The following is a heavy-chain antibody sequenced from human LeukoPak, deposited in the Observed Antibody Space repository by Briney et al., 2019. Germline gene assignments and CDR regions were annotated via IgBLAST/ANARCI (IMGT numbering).Heavy chain of an antibody. CDR2: ISSSGSTI. CDR3: ARDRNWNYVGGFYYGMDV. Sequence: KPGGSLRLSCAASGFTFSDYYMSWIRQAPGKGLEWVSYISSSGSTIYYADSVKGRFTISRDNAKNSLYLQMNSLRAEDTAVYYCARDRNWNYVGGFYYGMDVWVQGTTVTVSS. J-gene: IGHJ6*02. CDR1: GFTFSDYY. D-gene: IGHD1-7*01. V-gene: IGHV3-11*01.